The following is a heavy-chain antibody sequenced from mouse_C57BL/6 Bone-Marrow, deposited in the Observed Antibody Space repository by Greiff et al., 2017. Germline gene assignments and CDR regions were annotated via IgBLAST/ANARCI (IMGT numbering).Heavy chain of an antibody. CDR3: ARDGPIYYDYFDY. J-gene: IGHJ2*01. CDR2: ISDGGSYT. CDR1: GFTFSSYA. D-gene: IGHD2-4*01. Sequence: EVKVEESGGGLVKPGGSLKLSCAASGFTFSSYAMSWVRQTPEKRLEWVATISDGGSYTYYPDNVKGRFTISRDNAKNNLYLQMSHLKSEDTAMYYGARDGPIYYDYFDYWGQGTTLTVSS. V-gene: IGHV5-4*01.